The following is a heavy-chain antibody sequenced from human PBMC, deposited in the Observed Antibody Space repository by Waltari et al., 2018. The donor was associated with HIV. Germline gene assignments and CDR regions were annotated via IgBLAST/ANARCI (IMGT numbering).Heavy chain of an antibody. CDR2: IKSSGDIT. CDR1: GFTFISHS. D-gene: IGHD2-15*01. CDR3: ARGGGCYSASCHYFDY. Sequence: EVHLVESGGALAPPGGPLRLSSAASGFTFISHSINWVRQAPGKGLEWISYIKSSGDITYYTDSVKGRFTISRDNAKNSLYLQMESLRVEDTAVYYCARGGGCYSASCHYFDYWGQGTLVTVSS. V-gene: IGHV3-48*01. J-gene: IGHJ4*02.